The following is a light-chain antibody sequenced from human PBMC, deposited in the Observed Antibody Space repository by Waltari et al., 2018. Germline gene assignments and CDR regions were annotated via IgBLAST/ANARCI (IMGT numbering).Light chain of an antibody. V-gene: IGKV1-12*01. CDR2: ATS. J-gene: IGKJ3*01. CDR1: QDIRNW. Sequence: TCRASQDIRNWLAWYQQKPGKAPNLLIYATSSLQTGVPSRFSGSGSGTEFTLTISSLQPEDFATYYCQQANRFPITFGPGTKVDIK. CDR3: QQANRFPIT.